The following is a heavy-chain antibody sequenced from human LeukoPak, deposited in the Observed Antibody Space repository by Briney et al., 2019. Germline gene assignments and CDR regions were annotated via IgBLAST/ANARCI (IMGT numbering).Heavy chain of an antibody. CDR2: INHSGST. CDR1: GGSFSGYY. D-gene: IGHD2-2*03. CDR3: ARMDFNSFDP. J-gene: IGHJ5*02. V-gene: IGHV4-34*01. Sequence: KSSETLSLTCAVYGGSFSGYYWSWIRQPPGKGLEWIGEINHSGSTNYNPSLKSRVTISVDTSKNQFSLKLSSVTAADTAVYYCARMDFNSFDPWGQGTLVTASS.